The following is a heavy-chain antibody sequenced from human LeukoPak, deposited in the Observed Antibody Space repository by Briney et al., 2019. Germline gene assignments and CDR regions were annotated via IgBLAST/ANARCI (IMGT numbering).Heavy chain of an antibody. V-gene: IGHV3-23*01. CDR3: TRIFPSSGWWYFDY. Sequence: GGSLRLSCAASGFTFSSYAMSWARQSPGKGLEWVSAISGSGGNTYSADSVKGRCTISRDNSLQTLFLHMNSLRAEDTAVYYCTRIFPSSGWWYFDYWGQGTLVTVSS. D-gene: IGHD6-19*01. CDR2: ISGSGGNT. J-gene: IGHJ4*02. CDR1: GFTFSSYA.